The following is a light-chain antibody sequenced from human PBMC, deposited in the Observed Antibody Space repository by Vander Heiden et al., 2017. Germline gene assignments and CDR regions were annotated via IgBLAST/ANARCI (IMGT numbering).Light chain of an antibody. CDR2: AAS. J-gene: IGKJ4*01. Sequence: AIQMTQSPSSLSASVGDRVTITCRASQGIRNDLGWYQQKPGKAPKLLIYAASSLQSGVPSRFSGSGSGTDFTLTISSPQPEDFATYYCRRDDNYRRTFDAGTKVEIK. V-gene: IGKV1-6*01. CDR3: RRDDNYRRT. CDR1: QGIRND.